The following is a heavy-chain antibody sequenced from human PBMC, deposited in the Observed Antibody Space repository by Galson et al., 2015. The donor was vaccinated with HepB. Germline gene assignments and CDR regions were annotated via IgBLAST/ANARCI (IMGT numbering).Heavy chain of an antibody. Sequence: SLRLSCAASGFTFSNYGMSWVRKAPGKGLEWVSSIGAGGAITYYADSVKGRFTISRDNSKNTLYLQMNSLRADDTAVYYCAKYVAGQKTPAARGGCFDYWGQGTLVTVSS. D-gene: IGHD2-2*01. CDR2: IGAGGAIT. CDR3: AKYVAGQKTPAARGGCFDY. V-gene: IGHV3-23*01. J-gene: IGHJ4*02. CDR1: GFTFSNYG.